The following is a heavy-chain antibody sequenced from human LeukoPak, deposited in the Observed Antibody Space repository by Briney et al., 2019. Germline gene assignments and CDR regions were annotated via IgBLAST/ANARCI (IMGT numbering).Heavy chain of an antibody. V-gene: IGHV1-2*02. CDR1: GYIFTSYY. CDR3: ARDVGSSWYADY. Sequence: GASGKVSCKASGYIFTSYYIHWVRQAPGQGLEWMGWINPNNCGTKYEHKFQGRVTMTRDTSISTAYMELRRLRSADTAVYYCARDVGSSWYADYWGQGALVTVSS. D-gene: IGHD6-13*01. J-gene: IGHJ4*02. CDR2: INPNNCGT.